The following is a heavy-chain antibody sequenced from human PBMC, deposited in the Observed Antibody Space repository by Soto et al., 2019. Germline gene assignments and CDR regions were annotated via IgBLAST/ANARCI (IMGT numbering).Heavy chain of an antibody. CDR2: ISFDGLKT. Sequence: SMRRSCAPPGLTFHRHGTHCVRQAPGKGLEWVAVISFDGLKTYYADSVKGRFTISRDNTNSTLFLQMNTLRPEDTAVYYCAQDRSGSYPFYYGMDVWGQGT. D-gene: IGHD1-26*01. J-gene: IGHJ6*02. CDR1: GLTFHRHG. V-gene: IGHV3-30*18. CDR3: AQDRSGSYPFYYGMDV.